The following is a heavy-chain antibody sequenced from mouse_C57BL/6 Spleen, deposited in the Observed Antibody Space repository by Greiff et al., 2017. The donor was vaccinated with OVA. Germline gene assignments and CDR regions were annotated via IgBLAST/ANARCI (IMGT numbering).Heavy chain of an antibody. D-gene: IGHD2-4*01. CDR1: GYTFTSYW. CDR2: IYPSDSET. CDR3: ARTITTGTNWYFDV. J-gene: IGHJ1*03. Sequence: QVQLKQPGAELVRPGSSVKLSCKASGYTFTSYWMDWVKQRPGQGLEWIGNIYPSDSETHYNQKFKDKATLTVDKSSSTAYMQLSSLTSDDAAVYYCARTITTGTNWYFDVWGTGTTVTVSS. V-gene: IGHV1-61*01.